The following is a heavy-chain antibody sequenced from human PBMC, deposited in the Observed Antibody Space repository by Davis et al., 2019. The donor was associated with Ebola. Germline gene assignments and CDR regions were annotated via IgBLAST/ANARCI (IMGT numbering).Heavy chain of an antibody. CDR3: ARYRQRYRSGGSCESFDY. J-gene: IGHJ4*02. CDR1: GFTFSDYY. V-gene: IGHV3-11*06. Sequence: GGSLRLSCAASGFTFSDYYMSWIRQAPGKGLAWVSYISSSSYTNYADSVKGRFTISRDNAKNSLYLQMNSLRAEDTAVYYCARYRQRYRSGGSCESFDYWGQGTLVTVSS. CDR2: ISSSSYT. D-gene: IGHD2-15*01.